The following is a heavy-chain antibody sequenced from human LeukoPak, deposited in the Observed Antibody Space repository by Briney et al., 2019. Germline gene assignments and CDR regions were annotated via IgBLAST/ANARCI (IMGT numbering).Heavy chain of an antibody. Sequence: SETLSLTCTVSGASISSTDYYWGWIRQPPGKGLEWIGSMYYRGCTYYNPSLKSRVTISVDTSENQLSLKLSSVTAADTAVYYCARQGVDIVVVEYWGQGTLLTVSS. D-gene: IGHD2-21*01. V-gene: IGHV4-39*01. CDR1: GASISSTDYY. CDR2: MYYRGCT. J-gene: IGHJ4*02. CDR3: ARQGVDIVVVEY.